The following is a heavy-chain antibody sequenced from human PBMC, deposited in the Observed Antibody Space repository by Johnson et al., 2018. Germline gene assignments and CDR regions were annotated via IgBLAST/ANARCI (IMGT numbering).Heavy chain of an antibody. J-gene: IGHJ6*03. Sequence: QVQLQESGPGLLKSSETLSLTCTVSGGSISSYYWSWIRQPPGKGLEWIGYIYYTGSTNYNPSLRSRVTISVYLSKNPFSLKLSSVTAADTAVYYCAKDPAYYYMDVWGKGTTVTVSS. CDR1: GGSISSYY. CDR3: AKDPAYYYMDV. CDR2: IYYTGST. V-gene: IGHV4-59*01.